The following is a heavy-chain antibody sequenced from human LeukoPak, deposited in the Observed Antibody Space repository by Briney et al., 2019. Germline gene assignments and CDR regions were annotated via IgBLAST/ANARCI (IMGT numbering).Heavy chain of an antibody. V-gene: IGHV1-69*04. CDR2: IIPIFGIA. CDR1: GGTFSSYA. Sequence: SVKVSCTASGGTFSSYAISWVRQAPGQGLEWMGRIIPIFGIANYAQKFQGRVTITADKSTSTAYMELSSLRSEDSAVYYCARAAYDYGDPILHFDYWGQGTLVTVSS. J-gene: IGHJ4*02. CDR3: ARAAYDYGDPILHFDY. D-gene: IGHD4-17*01.